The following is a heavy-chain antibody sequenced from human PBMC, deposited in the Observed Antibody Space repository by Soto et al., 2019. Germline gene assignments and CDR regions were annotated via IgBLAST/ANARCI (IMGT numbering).Heavy chain of an antibody. J-gene: IGHJ4*02. D-gene: IGHD6-13*01. V-gene: IGHV3-21*01. CDR3: ARDHPAAAGRGSFDY. CDR1: GFTFSSYS. Sequence: EVQLVESGGGLVKPGGSLRLSCAASGFTFSSYSMNWVRQAPGKGLEWVSSISSSSSYIYYADSVKGRFTISRDNAKNSLYLQMNSLRAEDTDVYYCARDHPAAAGRGSFDYWGQGTLVTVSS. CDR2: ISSSSSYI.